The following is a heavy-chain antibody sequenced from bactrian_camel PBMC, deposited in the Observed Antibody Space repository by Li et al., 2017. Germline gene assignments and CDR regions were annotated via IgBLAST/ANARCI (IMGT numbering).Heavy chain of an antibody. J-gene: IGHJ4*01. CDR1: GYTGSGIC. V-gene: IGHV3S53*01. D-gene: IGHD3*01. CDR2: LDSDGMT. Sequence: QVQLVESGGGSVQAGGSLRLSCAASGYTGSGICMGWFRQAPGKEREGVARLDSDGMTSYADSVKGRFTISKDNAKNTLYQRMDSLKPEDTATYYCAGSYAGNGGGCLRVDSIPYWGQGTQVTVS. CDR3: AGSYAGNGGGCLRVDSIPY.